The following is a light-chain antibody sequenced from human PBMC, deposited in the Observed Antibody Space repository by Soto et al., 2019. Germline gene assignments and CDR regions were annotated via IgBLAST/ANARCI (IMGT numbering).Light chain of an antibody. Sequence: DIQMTQSPSSLSASVGDSVSITCRTSQHVDHYLSWYQQIPGRAPKLLICSASSLVSGVPPRFRGSASGTEFTLSISSLQREDFATYFCQQSSNIPWTFGQGTKVYIK. CDR2: SAS. V-gene: IGKV1-39*01. CDR1: QHVDHY. CDR3: QQSSNIPWT. J-gene: IGKJ1*01.